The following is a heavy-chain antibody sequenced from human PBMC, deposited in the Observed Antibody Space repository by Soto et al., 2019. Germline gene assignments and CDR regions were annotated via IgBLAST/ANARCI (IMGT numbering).Heavy chain of an antibody. Sequence: ASVKVSCKASGYTFTNYYMHWVRQAPGQGLEWVGTINPSSGSTTSAQKFQGRVTMTRDTSTSTVYLELNSLISDDTAVYYCAREFHYWGQGTLVTVSS. J-gene: IGHJ4*02. V-gene: IGHV1-46*01. CDR1: GYTFTNYY. CDR3: AREFHY. CDR2: INPSSGST.